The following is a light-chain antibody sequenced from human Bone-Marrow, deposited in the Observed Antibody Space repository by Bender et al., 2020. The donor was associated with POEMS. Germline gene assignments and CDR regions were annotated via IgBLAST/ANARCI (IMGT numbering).Light chain of an antibody. CDR3: SSYAASNTGL. V-gene: IGLV2-14*01. CDR2: DVT. CDR1: SSDVGGYNY. Sequence: QSALTQPASVSGSPGQSITISCTGTSSDVGGYNYVSWYQQNAGKAPKLIIYDVTTRPSGVSDRFSGSKSGNTASLTISRLQAEDEADYYGSSYAASNTGLFGGGTKLTVL. J-gene: IGLJ2*01.